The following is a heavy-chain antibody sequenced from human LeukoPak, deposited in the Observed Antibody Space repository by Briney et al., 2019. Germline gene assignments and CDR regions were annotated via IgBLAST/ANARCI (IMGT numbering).Heavy chain of an antibody. CDR2: ISYDGSNK. V-gene: IGHV3-30*04. D-gene: IGHD6-19*01. CDR1: GFTFSSYA. J-gene: IGHJ4*02. CDR3: AKDPHLYSSGWDYYFDY. Sequence: GGSLRLSCAASGFTFSSYAMHWVRQAPGKGLEWVAVISYDGSNKYYADSVKGRFTISRDNSKNTLYLQMNSLRAEDTAVYYCAKDPHLYSSGWDYYFDYWGQGTLVTVSS.